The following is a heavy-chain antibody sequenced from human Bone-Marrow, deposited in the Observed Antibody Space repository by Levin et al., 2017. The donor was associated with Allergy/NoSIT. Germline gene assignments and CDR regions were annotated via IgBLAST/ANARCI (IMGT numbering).Heavy chain of an antibody. J-gene: IGHJ4*02. CDR3: ARDGDVSSGYFDS. Sequence: GGSLRLSCETSGYIFTESSIHWVRQVPGQSFEWMGWVNPSNGNTKYSQKFQGRVIITSDTSATTASMEMSSLESEDTAVYYCARDGDVSSGYFDSWGQGVLVIVSS. CDR2: VNPSNGNT. CDR1: GYIFTESS. D-gene: IGHD3-22*01. V-gene: IGHV1-3*01.